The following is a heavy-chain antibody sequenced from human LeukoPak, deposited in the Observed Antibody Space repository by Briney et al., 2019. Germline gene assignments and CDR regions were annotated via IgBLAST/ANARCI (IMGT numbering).Heavy chain of an antibody. Sequence: ASVKVSCKASGYNFISYGVSWVRQAPGQGLGWMGWVSTYNGNTNYAQNLQYRVTMTTDPATSTAYMELTNLRSGDTAAYYCARSGYCSSSSCYRESDGLDFWGQGTMVTVSS. D-gene: IGHD2-2*01. V-gene: IGHV1-18*01. CDR3: ARSGYCSSSSCYRESDGLDF. J-gene: IGHJ3*01. CDR2: VSTYNGNT. CDR1: GYNFISYG.